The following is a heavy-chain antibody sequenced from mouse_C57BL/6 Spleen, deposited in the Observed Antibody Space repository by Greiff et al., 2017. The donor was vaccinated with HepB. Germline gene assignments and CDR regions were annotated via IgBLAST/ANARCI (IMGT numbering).Heavy chain of an antibody. CDR1: GYTFTSYW. CDR2: IHPNSGNT. D-gene: IGHD4-1*01. J-gene: IGHJ2*01. Sequence: QVQLQQPGAELVKPGASVKLSCKASGYTFTSYWMHWVKQRPGQGLEWIGMIHPNSGNTNYNEKFKSKATLTVDKSSSTAYMQLSSLTSEDSAVYYCARRGNWDVFDYWGQGTTLTVSS. V-gene: IGHV1-64*01. CDR3: ARRGNWDVFDY.